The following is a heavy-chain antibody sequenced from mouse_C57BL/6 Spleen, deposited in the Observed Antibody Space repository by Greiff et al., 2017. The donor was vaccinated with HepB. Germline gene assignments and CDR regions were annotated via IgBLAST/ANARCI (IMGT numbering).Heavy chain of an antibody. V-gene: IGHV1-72*01. J-gene: IGHJ2*01. CDR3: AREDSTCFAY. Sequence: VQLQQPGAELVKPGASVKLSCKASGYTFTSYWMHWVRQSPGRGLEWIGRIDPNSGGTKYKEKFKSQATLTVDNTTSTAYMQLSSLTSEDSAVYYCAREDSTCFAYWGQGTPLTVSS. CDR2: IDPNSGGT. D-gene: IGHD5-1*01. CDR1: GYTFTSYW.